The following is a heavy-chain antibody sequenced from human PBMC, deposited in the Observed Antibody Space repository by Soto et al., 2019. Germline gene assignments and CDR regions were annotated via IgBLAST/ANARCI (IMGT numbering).Heavy chain of an antibody. Sequence: SETLSLTCAVSGYSISSGYHWGWTRQPPGKGLEWIGYIYYSGTTNYNPSLKSRVTIFLDTSKNQFSLRLSSVTAADTAVYYCARGRGGTYDAFDIWGQGTLVTVSS. D-gene: IGHD1-26*01. CDR1: GYSISSGYH. J-gene: IGHJ3*02. CDR2: IYYSGTT. V-gene: IGHV4-38-2*01. CDR3: ARGRGGTYDAFDI.